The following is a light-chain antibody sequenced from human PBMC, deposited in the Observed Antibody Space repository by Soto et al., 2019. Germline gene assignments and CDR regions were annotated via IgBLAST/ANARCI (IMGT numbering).Light chain of an antibody. V-gene: IGKV3-20*01. CDR2: GAS. J-gene: IGKJ1*01. Sequence: IMLTQYPGILYLSSGERATLSCRASQSVSNNYLAWYQQKPGQAPRLLIYGASNRATGIPDRFSVSGSGTEFTLTLSSLKHEDVAVYDCQQYNNWTQTFGQGTKVDIK. CDR1: QSVSNNY. CDR3: QQYNNWTQT.